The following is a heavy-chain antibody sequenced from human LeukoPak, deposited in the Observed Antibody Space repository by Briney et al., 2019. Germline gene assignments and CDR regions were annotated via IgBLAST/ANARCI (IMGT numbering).Heavy chain of an antibody. CDR3: ARAPAYSSSWYDP. CDR1: GGSISSYY. J-gene: IGHJ5*02. CDR2: IFYSGRT. D-gene: IGHD6-13*01. Sequence: SETLSLTCSVSGGSISSYYWSWIRQPPGKGLEYIGYIFYSGRTNYNPSLKGRLTISVDTSKNQFSLKLSSVTAADTAVYYCARAPAYSSSWYDPWGQGTLVTVSS. V-gene: IGHV4-59*01.